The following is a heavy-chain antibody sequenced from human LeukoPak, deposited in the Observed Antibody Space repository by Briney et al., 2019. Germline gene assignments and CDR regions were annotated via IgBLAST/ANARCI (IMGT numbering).Heavy chain of an antibody. Sequence: ASVTVSLKASGYTFTVYYMHWVRQAPGQGLEWMGWINPNSGGTNYAQKFQGRVTMTRDTSIGTDYMELSRLRSDDTAVYYCARMDDLGGMDVWGQGTTVTVSS. CDR2: INPNSGGT. CDR1: GYTFTVYY. D-gene: IGHD3-16*01. CDR3: ARMDDLGGMDV. V-gene: IGHV1-2*02. J-gene: IGHJ6*02.